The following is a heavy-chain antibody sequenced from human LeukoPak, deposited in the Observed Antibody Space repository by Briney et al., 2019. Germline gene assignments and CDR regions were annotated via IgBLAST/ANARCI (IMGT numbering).Heavy chain of an antibody. D-gene: IGHD4-11*01. CDR1: GYIYTSYW. CDR2: IYPGDSDT. V-gene: IGHV5-51*01. J-gene: IGHJ4*02. CDR3: ARSNSNYVRSDY. Sequence: GESLKISCNSSGYIYTSYWIGWVRQMPGKGLEWMGIIYPGDSDTRYSPSFQGQVTISADKSISTAYLQWSSLKASDTAMYYCARSNSNYVRSDYWGQGTLVTVSS.